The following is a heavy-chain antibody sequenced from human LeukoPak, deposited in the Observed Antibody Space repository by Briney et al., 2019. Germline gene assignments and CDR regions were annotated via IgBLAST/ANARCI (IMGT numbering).Heavy chain of an antibody. CDR3: ARGGNYGSGTYTAFDY. Sequence: ASVKVSCKASGYTFTGYYIHWVRQAPGQGLQWMGWINPNSGDTHFTQNFQGRVTMTTDTSITTAYMELSRLRSDDTAVYYCARGGNYGSGTYTAFDYWGQGTLVTVSS. CDR1: GYTFTGYY. D-gene: IGHD3-10*01. CDR2: INPNSGDT. V-gene: IGHV1-2*02. J-gene: IGHJ4*02.